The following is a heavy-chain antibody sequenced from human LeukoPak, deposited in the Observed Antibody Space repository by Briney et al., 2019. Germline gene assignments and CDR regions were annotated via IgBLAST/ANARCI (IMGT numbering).Heavy chain of an antibody. V-gene: IGHV3-30*02. J-gene: IGHJ4*02. CDR3: AREWVYCSGGSCYGYFDY. CDR2: IRYDGSNK. Sequence: QPGGSLRLSCAASGFTFSSHGIHWVRQAPGKGLEWVAFIRYDGSNKYHADSVKGRFTISRDNSKNSLYLQMNSLRAEDTAVYYCAREWVYCSGGSCYGYFDYWGQGTLVTVSS. D-gene: IGHD2-15*01. CDR1: GFTFSSHG.